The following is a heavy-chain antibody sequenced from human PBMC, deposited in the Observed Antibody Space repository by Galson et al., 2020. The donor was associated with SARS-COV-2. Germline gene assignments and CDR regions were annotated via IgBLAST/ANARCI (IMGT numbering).Heavy chain of an antibody. CDR3: ARDSSTSPYYYYYGMDV. J-gene: IGHJ6*02. CDR2: ISYDGSNK. V-gene: IGHV3-30*04. CDR1: GFTFSSYA. Sequence: GESLKISCAASGFTFSSYAMHWVRQAPGKGLEWVAVISYDGSNKYYADSVKGRFTISRDNSKNTLYLQMNSLRAEDTAVYYCARDSSTSPYYYYYGMDVWGQGTTVTVSS. D-gene: IGHD2-2*01.